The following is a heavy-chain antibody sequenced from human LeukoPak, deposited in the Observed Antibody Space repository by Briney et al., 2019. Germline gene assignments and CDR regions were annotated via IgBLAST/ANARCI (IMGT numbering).Heavy chain of an antibody. J-gene: IGHJ5*02. CDR3: ARDPPRTYYYDSSAPGWFDP. Sequence: GGSLRLSCAASGFTFSDYYMSWIRQAPGKGLEWVSYISSSGSTIYYADSVKGRFTIPRDNAKNSLYLQMNSLRAEDTAVYYCARDPPRTYYYDSSAPGWFDPWGQGTLVTVSS. D-gene: IGHD3-22*01. CDR2: ISSSGSTI. CDR1: GFTFSDYY. V-gene: IGHV3-11*01.